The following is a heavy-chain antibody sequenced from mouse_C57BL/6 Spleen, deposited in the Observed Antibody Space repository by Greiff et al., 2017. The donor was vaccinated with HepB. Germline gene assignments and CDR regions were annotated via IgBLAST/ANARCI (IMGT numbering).Heavy chain of an antibody. CDR3: ASLLYGSREYFDY. J-gene: IGHJ2*01. CDR1: GFTFSSYG. D-gene: IGHD1-1*01. CDR2: ISSGGSYT. Sequence: EVKLMESGGDLVKPGGSLKLSCAASGFTFSSYGMSWVRQTPDKRLEWVATISSGGSYTYYPDSVKGRFTISRDNAKNTLYLQMSSLKSEDTAMYYCASLLYGSREYFDYWGQGTTLTVSS. V-gene: IGHV5-6*01.